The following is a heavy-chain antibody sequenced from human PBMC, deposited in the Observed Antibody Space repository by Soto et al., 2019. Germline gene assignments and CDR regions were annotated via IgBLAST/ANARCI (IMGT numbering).Heavy chain of an antibody. Sequence: SETLSLTCTVSGGSVFSSGHYWSWIRQPPGKGLEWIGYIYYSGSTNYNPSLKSRVTISIDTSKNQFSLKLSSVTAADTAVYYCARDLIVAGNSSHHYNWFDPWGQGTLVTVSS. V-gene: IGHV4-61*08. CDR2: IYYSGST. CDR1: GGSVFSSGHY. J-gene: IGHJ5*02. D-gene: IGHD5-12*01. CDR3: ARDLIVAGNSSHHYNWFDP.